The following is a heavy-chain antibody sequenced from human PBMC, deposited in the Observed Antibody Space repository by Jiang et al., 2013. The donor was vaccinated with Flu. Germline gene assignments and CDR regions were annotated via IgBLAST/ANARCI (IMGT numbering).Heavy chain of an antibody. V-gene: IGHV1-3*01. CDR2: INAGNGDR. CDR3: ASLVGATYPGFDH. CDR1: GYTFTSYA. J-gene: IGHJ4*02. Sequence: GYTFTSYAIHWVRQAPGQGLEWMGWINAGNGDRKYSQNFQGRVTITRDTSATTAYMELSSLRSEDTAVYYCASLVGATYPGFDHWGQGTLVTVSS. D-gene: IGHD1-26*01.